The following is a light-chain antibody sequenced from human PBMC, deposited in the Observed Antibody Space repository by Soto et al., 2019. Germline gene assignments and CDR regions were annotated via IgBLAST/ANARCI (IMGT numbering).Light chain of an antibody. CDR1: ESVDKSY. V-gene: IGKV3-20*01. CDR3: HQYAHSPLT. CDR2: DVS. Sequence: EIVLTQSPGTLSLSPGESATLSCRASESVDKSYLAWFQHKPGQAPRLLIYDVSNRATGIPDRFSASGSGTDFTLTVSRLEPEDFAVYYCHQYAHSPLTFGGGTKVDIK. J-gene: IGKJ4*01.